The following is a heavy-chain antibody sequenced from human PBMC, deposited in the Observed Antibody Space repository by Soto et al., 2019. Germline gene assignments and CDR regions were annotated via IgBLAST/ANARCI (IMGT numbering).Heavy chain of an antibody. D-gene: IGHD6-13*01. J-gene: IGHJ4*02. CDR1: GFTFSSFA. Sequence: EMQLLGSGGGLVQPGGSLRLSCAASGFTFSSFAMSWFRQDPGKVLDWVSDMSGSGGSTYSADYVKGRFPISRDNSKNTQDLQMRRLRAEDTAVYYYARGFSAGKGSPSNFWGQGSLLTVSS. CDR2: MSGSGGST. CDR3: ARGFSAGKGSPSNF. V-gene: IGHV3-23*01.